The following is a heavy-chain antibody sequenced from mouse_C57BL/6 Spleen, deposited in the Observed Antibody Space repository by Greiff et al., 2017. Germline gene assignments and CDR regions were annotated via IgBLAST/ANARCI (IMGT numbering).Heavy chain of an antibody. CDR1: GYTFTSYG. J-gene: IGHJ2*01. V-gene: IGHV1-81*01. CDR3: ARTFYGSSLYYFDY. D-gene: IGHD1-1*01. Sequence: VQRVESGAELARPGASVKLSCKASGYTFTSYGISWVKQRTGQGLEWIGEIYPRSGNTYYNEKFKGKATLTADKSSSTAYMELRSLTSEDSAVYFCARTFYGSSLYYFDYWGQGTTLTVSS. CDR2: IYPRSGNT.